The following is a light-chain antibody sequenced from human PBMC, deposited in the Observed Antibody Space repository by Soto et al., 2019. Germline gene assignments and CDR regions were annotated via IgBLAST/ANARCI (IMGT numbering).Light chain of an antibody. CDR3: HHFGSLPET. V-gene: IGKV3-20*01. Sequence: EVVLTQSPGTLSLSPGERVTLSCRASQSVASSYLAWYQQKPGRAPRLLFYSASSRATGIPDRFSGSGSGTDFTLTISRLDPEDFAVYYCHHFGSLPETFGQGTNVE. CDR1: QSVASSY. J-gene: IGKJ1*01. CDR2: SAS.